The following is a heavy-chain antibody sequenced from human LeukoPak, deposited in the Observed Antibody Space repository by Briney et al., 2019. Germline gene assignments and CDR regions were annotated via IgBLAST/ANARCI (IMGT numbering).Heavy chain of an antibody. CDR1: GITFTNYW. Sequence: SGGSLRLSCTASGITFTNYWMHWVRQAPGRGLEWVANIHPEGNEKYHVESVKGRFTISRDNAKNLLFLQMNGLRVEDTAVYYCARGDDFSGDHWGQGTLVTVSS. V-gene: IGHV3-7*04. CDR2: IHPEGNEK. D-gene: IGHD1-1*01. CDR3: ARGDDFSGDH. J-gene: IGHJ4*02.